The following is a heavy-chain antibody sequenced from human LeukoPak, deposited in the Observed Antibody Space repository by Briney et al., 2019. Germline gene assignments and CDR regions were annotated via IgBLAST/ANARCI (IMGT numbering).Heavy chain of an antibody. CDR3: AKDIPYYYDSSGPH. CDR1: GFTFSSYS. J-gene: IGHJ4*02. CDR2: ISTSSSYI. D-gene: IGHD3-22*01. V-gene: IGHV3-21*01. Sequence: GGSLRLSCAASGFTFSSYSMNWVRQAPGKGLEWVSSISTSSSYIDYADSVKGRFTISRDNAKNSLYLQMNSLRAEDTAVYYCAKDIPYYYDSSGPHWGQGTLVTVSS.